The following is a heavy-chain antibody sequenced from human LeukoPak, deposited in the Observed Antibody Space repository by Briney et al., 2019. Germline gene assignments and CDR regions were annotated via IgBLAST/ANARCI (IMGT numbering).Heavy chain of an antibody. CDR1: VYTFTGYY. V-gene: IGHV1-2*02. J-gene: IGHJ4*02. Sequence: GASVKVSCKASVYTFTGYYMHWVRQAPGQGLEWMGWINPNSGGTNYAQKFQGRVTMTRDTSISTAYMELSRLRSDDTAVYYCARADDPGIAVAGIGYWGQGTLVTVSS. D-gene: IGHD6-19*01. CDR2: INPNSGGT. CDR3: ARADDPGIAVAGIGY.